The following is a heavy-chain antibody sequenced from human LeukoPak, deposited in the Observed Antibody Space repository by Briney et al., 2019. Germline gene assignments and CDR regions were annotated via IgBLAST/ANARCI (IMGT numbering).Heavy chain of an antibody. J-gene: IGHJ6*02. V-gene: IGHV3-23*01. CDR1: GFTFSTFA. CDR2: FSGSGAST. CDR3: AKFSPTPLLNYYYYGMDV. Sequence: PGGSLRLSCAASGFTFSTFAMSWVRQAPGTGLEWVSCFSGSGASTYYADSVKGRFTISRDNSKNTLYLQMNSLRAEGTAVYYCAKFSPTPLLNYYYYGMDVWGQGTTVTVSS.